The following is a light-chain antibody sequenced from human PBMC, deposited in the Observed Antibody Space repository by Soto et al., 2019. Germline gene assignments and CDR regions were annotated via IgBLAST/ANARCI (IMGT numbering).Light chain of an antibody. V-gene: IGLV2-14*01. J-gene: IGLJ2*01. Sequence: QSALTQPACVSGSPGQSITISCTGTSSDVGGYNYVSWYQQHPGKAPKLMIYDVSNRPSGVSNRFSGSKSGNTASLTISGLQSEDEADYYCSSYTSSSTLVFGGVTKLTVL. CDR3: SSYTSSSTLV. CDR2: DVS. CDR1: SSDVGGYNY.